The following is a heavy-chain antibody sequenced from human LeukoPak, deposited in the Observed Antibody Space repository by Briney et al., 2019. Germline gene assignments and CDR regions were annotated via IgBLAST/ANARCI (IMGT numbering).Heavy chain of an antibody. CDR2: ISSSSSYI. CDR1: GFTFSSYN. CDR3: ARDLGGYSYGYRYYGLDV. V-gene: IGHV3-21*01. D-gene: IGHD5-18*01. Sequence: GGSLRLSCAASGFTFSSYNMNCVREAPGEGLEGVSSISSSSSYIYYAASVKGRFTISRDNAKDSLYMQMNSLRAEDTAVYYCARDLGGYSYGYRYYGLDVWGQGTTVTVSS. J-gene: IGHJ6*02.